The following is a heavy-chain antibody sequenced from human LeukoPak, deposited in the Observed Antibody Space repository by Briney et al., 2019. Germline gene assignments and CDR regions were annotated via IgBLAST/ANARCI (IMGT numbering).Heavy chain of an antibody. V-gene: IGHV4-39*01. CDR2: IYYRESI. CDR1: AGSTSSSSYY. CDR3: ARQGVGSTSPNNWFDP. D-gene: IGHD2-2*01. J-gene: IGHJ5*02. Sequence: SETLSLTCTVSAGSTSSSSYYWGRIRQPPGKGREGLGIIYYRESIYCNLSLKRRVTISVDTSKNQFSLKLSSVTGADTAVYYCARQGVGSTSPNNWFDPGGQETRVSVSS.